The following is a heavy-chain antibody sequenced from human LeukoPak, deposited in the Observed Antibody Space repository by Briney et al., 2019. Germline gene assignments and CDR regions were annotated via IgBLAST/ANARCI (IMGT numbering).Heavy chain of an antibody. D-gene: IGHD3-22*01. J-gene: IGHJ4*02. CDR1: GFTCSSCG. CDR2: ISGSGGST. Sequence: GGSLRLSCAASGFTCSSCGMSWVRQAPGKGLGWVSAISGSGGSTYYADSVKGRFTISRDNSKNTLYLQMNSLRAEDTAVYYCAKKLSTMIDYWGQGTLVTVSS. CDR3: AKKLSTMIDY. V-gene: IGHV3-23*01.